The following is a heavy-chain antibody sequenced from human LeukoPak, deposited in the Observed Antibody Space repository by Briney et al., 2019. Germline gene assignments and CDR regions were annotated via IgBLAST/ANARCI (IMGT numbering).Heavy chain of an antibody. J-gene: IGHJ3*01. Sequence: GGSLRLSCATSGFSFSNFAMSWVRRAPGKXXXXXXXXXGPGGTTFYAESVKGRFLISRDKSKNTLYLQMSSLRAEDTALYYCAKDRSCSGGTCLDAFDVWGQGTMVTVSS. V-gene: IGHV3-23*01. CDR1: GFSFSNFA. D-gene: IGHD2-15*01. CDR2: XXGPGGTT. CDR3: AKDRSCSGGTCLDAFDV.